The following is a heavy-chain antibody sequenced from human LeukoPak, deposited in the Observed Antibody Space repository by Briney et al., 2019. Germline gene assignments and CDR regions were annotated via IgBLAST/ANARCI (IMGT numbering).Heavy chain of an antibody. CDR1: GFTFSSYS. CDR2: ISSSSYI. CDR3: ARGGRIAAAVPDY. D-gene: IGHD6-13*01. Sequence: GGSLRLSCAASGFTFSSYSMNWVRQAPGKGLEWVSSISSSSYIYYADSVKGRFTISRDNAKNSLYLQMNSLRAEDTAVYYCARGGRIAAAVPDYWGQGTLVTVSS. V-gene: IGHV3-21*01. J-gene: IGHJ4*02.